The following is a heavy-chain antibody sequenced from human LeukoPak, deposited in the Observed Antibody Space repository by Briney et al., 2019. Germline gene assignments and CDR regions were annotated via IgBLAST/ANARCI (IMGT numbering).Heavy chain of an antibody. CDR3: ARGDSSSWFKIDY. D-gene: IGHD6-13*01. CDR2: ISYDGSNK. V-gene: IGHV3-30*04. Sequence: PGRSLRLSCAASGFTFSSYAMHWVRLAPGKGLEWVAVISYDGSNKYYADSVKGRFTISRDNSKNTLYLQMNSLRAEDTAVYYCARGDSSSWFKIDYWGQGTLVTVSS. CDR1: GFTFSSYA. J-gene: IGHJ4*02.